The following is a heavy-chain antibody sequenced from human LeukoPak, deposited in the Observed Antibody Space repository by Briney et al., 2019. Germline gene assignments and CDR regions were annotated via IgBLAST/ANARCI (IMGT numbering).Heavy chain of an antibody. Sequence: GESLKISCKGSGYSFTSYWIGWVRQMPGKGLEWMGIIYPGDSDTRYSPSFQGQVTISADKSISTAYLQWSSLRSEDTAVYYCARALQLNYYDSSGYGYWGQGTLVTVSS. V-gene: IGHV5-51*01. CDR1: GYSFTSYW. CDR3: ARALQLNYYDSSGYGY. J-gene: IGHJ4*02. D-gene: IGHD3-22*01. CDR2: IYPGDSDT.